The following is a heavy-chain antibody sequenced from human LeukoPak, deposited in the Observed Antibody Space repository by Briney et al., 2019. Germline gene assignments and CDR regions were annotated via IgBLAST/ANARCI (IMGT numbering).Heavy chain of an antibody. Sequence: EASVKVSCKASGYTFTSYGISWVRHAPGQGLEWMGWLSGYNGNTKYAQKFQGRVTMTTDTSTSTAYMELSRLRSDDTAVYYCARVLWRRTGGRAGSFDYWGQGTLVTVSS. V-gene: IGHV1-18*01. CDR2: LSGYNGNT. CDR3: ARVLWRRTGGRAGSFDY. D-gene: IGHD5-12*01. CDR1: GYTFTSYG. J-gene: IGHJ4*02.